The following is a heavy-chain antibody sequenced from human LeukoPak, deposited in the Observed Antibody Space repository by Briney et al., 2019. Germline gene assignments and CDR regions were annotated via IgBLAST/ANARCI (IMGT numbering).Heavy chain of an antibody. CDR1: GGSISSYY. D-gene: IGHD4-11*01. CDR3: ARYRGKTTVSSLDWFDP. CDR2: IYYSGST. J-gene: IGHJ5*02. V-gene: IGHV4-59*01. Sequence: SETLSLTCTVSGGSISSYYRSWIRQPPGKGLEWIGYIYYSGSTKYNPSLKSRVTISVDTSKNQFSLKLSSVTAADTAVYYCARYRGKTTVSSLDWFDPWGQGTLVTVSS.